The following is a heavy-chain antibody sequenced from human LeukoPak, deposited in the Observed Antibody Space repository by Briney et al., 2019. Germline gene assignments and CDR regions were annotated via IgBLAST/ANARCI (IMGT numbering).Heavy chain of an antibody. CDR2: INHSGST. Sequence: SETLSLTWAVYGGSFSGYYWSWIRQPPGKGLEWIGEINHSGSTNYNPSLKSRVTISVDTSKNQFSLKLSSVTAADTAVYYCARTKLGYCSSTSCSQYFQHWGQGTLVTVSS. D-gene: IGHD2-2*01. CDR1: GGSFSGYY. J-gene: IGHJ1*01. CDR3: ARTKLGYCSSTSCSQYFQH. V-gene: IGHV4-34*01.